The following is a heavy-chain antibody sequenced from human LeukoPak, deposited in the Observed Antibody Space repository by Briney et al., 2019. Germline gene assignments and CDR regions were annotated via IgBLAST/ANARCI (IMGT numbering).Heavy chain of an antibody. CDR2: IYYSGST. Sequence: SSETLSLTCTVSGGSISSYYWSWIRQPPGKGLEWIGYIYYSGSTNYNPSLKSRVTISVDTSKNQFSLKLSSVTAADTAVYYCARSRPDQGFDYWGQGTLVTVSS. J-gene: IGHJ4*02. CDR1: GGSISSYY. V-gene: IGHV4-59*01. CDR3: ARSRPDQGFDY.